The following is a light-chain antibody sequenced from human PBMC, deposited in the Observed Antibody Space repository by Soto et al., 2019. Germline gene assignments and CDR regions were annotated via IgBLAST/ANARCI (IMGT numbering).Light chain of an antibody. J-gene: IGKJ4*01. CDR3: QHFNHYPLT. V-gene: IGKV1D-13*01. CDR1: QSISSY. CDR2: DAS. Sequence: LHIGPSPSSLSASVGRSGTSACRASQSISSYLNWYQQKPGKAPKLLIYDASILESGVPSRFSGSRSGTDFTLTISSLQPEDFATYYCQHFNHYPLTFGEGTKVDIK.